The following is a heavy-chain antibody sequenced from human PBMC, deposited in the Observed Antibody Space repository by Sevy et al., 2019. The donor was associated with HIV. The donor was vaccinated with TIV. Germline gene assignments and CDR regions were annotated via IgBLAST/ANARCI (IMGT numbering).Heavy chain of an antibody. D-gene: IGHD3-22*01. V-gene: IGHV3-23*01. J-gene: IGHJ4*02. CDR2: ISGSGGSGDKT. Sequence: GGSLRLSCAPSGFTFSRYAMNWVRQAPGKGLEWVSGISGSGGSGDKTNYADSVKGRFTISRDDSKNSLYLQLNSLRAEDTAIYYCARKYDSSGYFDYWGQGTLVTVSS. CDR1: GFTFSRYA. CDR3: ARKYDSSGYFDY.